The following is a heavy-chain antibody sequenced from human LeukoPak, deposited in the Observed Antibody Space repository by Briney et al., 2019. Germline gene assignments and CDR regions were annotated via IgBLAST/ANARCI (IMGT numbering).Heavy chain of an antibody. Sequence: GGSLRLSCAASGFTFDDYGMSWVRQAPGKGLEWVGRIKSKTDGGTTDYAAPVKGRFTISRDDSKNTLYLQMNSLKTEDTAVYYCTAQVPAASHYWGQGTLVTVSS. V-gene: IGHV3-15*01. CDR2: IKSKTDGGTT. CDR3: TAQVPAASHY. D-gene: IGHD2-2*01. CDR1: GFTFDDYG. J-gene: IGHJ4*02.